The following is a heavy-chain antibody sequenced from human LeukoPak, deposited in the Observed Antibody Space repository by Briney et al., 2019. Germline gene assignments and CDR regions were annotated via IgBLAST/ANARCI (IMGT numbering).Heavy chain of an antibody. CDR2: IHTSGST. CDR3: ARDVYYYDSSGYHLFDY. D-gene: IGHD3-22*01. CDR1: GVSISSYY. Sequence: SETLSLTCTVSGVSISSYYWSWIRQPAGKGLEWIGRIHTSGSTNYNPSLKSRVTMSVDTAKNQFSLKLSSVTAADTAVYYCARDVYYYDSSGYHLFDYWGQGTLVTVSS. V-gene: IGHV4-4*07. J-gene: IGHJ4*02.